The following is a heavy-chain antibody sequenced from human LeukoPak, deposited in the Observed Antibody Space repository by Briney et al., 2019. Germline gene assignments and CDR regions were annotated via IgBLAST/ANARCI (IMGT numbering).Heavy chain of an antibody. V-gene: IGHV3-7*03. CDR1: GFTFSSYW. CDR3: AKDQGVTTVVTTNDAFDI. CDR2: IKQDGSEK. Sequence: GGSLRLSCAASGFTFSSYWMSWVRQAPGKGLEWVANIKQDGSEKYYVDSVKGRFTISRDNSKNTLYLQMNSLRAEDTAVYYCAKDQGVTTVVTTNDAFDIWGQGTMVTVSS. J-gene: IGHJ3*02. D-gene: IGHD4-23*01.